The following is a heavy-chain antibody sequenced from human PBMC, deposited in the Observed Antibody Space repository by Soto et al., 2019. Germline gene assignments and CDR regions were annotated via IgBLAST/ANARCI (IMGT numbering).Heavy chain of an antibody. CDR2: IRKKTNSYTT. D-gene: IGHD4-17*01. V-gene: IGHV3-72*01. CDR1: GLTFSDRY. Sequence: EVQLVESGGGLVQPGGSLRLSCAASGLTFSDRYMDWVRQAPGKGLEWVGRIRKKTNSYTTEYASSVKGRFIISRDDSTNSLYLQMSSLKTEDTAVYYCTTVTTVDYYFDYGGQGTLVTVSS. CDR3: TTVTTVDYYFDY. J-gene: IGHJ4*02.